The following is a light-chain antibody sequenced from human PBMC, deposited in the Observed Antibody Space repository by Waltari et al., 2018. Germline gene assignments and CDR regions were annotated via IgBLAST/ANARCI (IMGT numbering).Light chain of an antibody. CDR3: QQGNSFPYT. CDR2: AAS. V-gene: IGKV1-12*01. CDR1: QDIGSW. J-gene: IGKJ2*01. Sequence: DIHMTQSPSSLSASVGDRVTITCRASQDIGSWLAWYQQKPGKAPKLLIYAASRLESGVPPRFSGSGAGTDFILAISSLQPEDCGTFYCQQGNSFPYTFGQGTKLEI.